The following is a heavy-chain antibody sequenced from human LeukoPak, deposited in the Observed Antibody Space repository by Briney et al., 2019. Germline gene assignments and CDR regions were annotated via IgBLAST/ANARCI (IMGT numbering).Heavy chain of an antibody. V-gene: IGHV1-46*01. Sequence: GASVKVSCKASGYTFTSYYMHWVRQAPGQGLGWMGIINPSGGSTSYAQKFQGRVTMTRDTSTSTVYMELSSLRSEDTAVYYCARDHRSGKLATIMGYYYYYGMDVWGQGTTVTVSS. CDR1: GYTFTSYY. J-gene: IGHJ6*02. D-gene: IGHD5-12*01. CDR2: INPSGGST. CDR3: ARDHRSGKLATIMGYYYYYGMDV.